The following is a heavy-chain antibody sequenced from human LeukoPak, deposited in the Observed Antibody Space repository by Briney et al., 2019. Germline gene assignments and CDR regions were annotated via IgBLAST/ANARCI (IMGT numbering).Heavy chain of an antibody. V-gene: IGHV3-30*03. CDR3: ARDASVGAADYYFDC. Sequence: GGSLRLSCATSGFTFRNHGMHWVRQAPGKGLEWVAVLSYDGNNKYYADSVKGRFTISRDNSKNTLYLQMNSLRAEDTAVYYCARDASVGAADYYFDCWGQGTLVTVSS. CDR1: GFTFRNHG. J-gene: IGHJ4*02. CDR2: LSYDGNNK. D-gene: IGHD6-13*01.